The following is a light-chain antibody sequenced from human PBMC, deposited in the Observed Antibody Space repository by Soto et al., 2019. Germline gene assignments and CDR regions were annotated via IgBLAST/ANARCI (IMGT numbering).Light chain of an antibody. CDR1: SSDVGGYNY. CDR2: DVS. J-gene: IGLJ1*01. V-gene: IGLV2-11*01. Sequence: QSVLTQPRSVSGSPGQSVTISCTGTSSDVGGYNYVSWYQQYSGKAPKVMIYDVSKRPSGVPDRFSGSKSGSTASLTISGLQAEDEADYYCCSYAASNTFVFGTGTKVTVL. CDR3: CSYAASNTFV.